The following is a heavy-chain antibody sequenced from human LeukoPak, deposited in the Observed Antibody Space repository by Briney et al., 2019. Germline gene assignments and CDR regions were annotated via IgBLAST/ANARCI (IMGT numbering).Heavy chain of an antibody. V-gene: IGHV4-31*03. D-gene: IGHD3-22*01. Sequence: PSQTLSLTCTVSGGSISSGGYYWSWIRQHPGKGLEWIGYIYYSGSTNYNPSLKSRVTISVDTSKNQFSLKLSSVTAADTAVYYCARGGLGGHYYDSSGYHHYYYGMDVWGQGTTVTVSS. J-gene: IGHJ6*02. CDR3: ARGGLGGHYYDSSGYHHYYYGMDV. CDR1: GGSISSGGYY. CDR2: IYYSGST.